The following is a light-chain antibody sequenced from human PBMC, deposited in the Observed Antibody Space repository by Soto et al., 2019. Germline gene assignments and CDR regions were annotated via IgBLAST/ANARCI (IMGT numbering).Light chain of an antibody. J-gene: IGKJ1*01. CDR2: DAS. Sequence: IQLTQYPSFPSSSQGDSVTITCGASHDIHVFLAWYQHKQGKAPKLLIYDASALPRGVPSRFSGSGSGTKCTLTIASLKKDDGATYDCQQYETFPGTFGPGTKVDIK. V-gene: IGKV1-5*01. CDR3: QQYETFPGT. CDR1: HDIHVF.